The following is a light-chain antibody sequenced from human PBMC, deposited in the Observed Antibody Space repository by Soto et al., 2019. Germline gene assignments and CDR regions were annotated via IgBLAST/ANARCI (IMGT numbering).Light chain of an antibody. CDR1: SSNIGTNT. Sequence: QSVLTQPPSASGTPGQRVTISCSGSSSNIGTNTVNWYQQLPGTAPKLLIHGNNQRPSGVPDRFSGSKSGTAASLAISGLQSEDEADYYCAAWDDSLNGPVXGGGTQLTVL. V-gene: IGLV1-44*01. J-gene: IGLJ2*01. CDR2: GNN. CDR3: AAWDDSLNGPV.